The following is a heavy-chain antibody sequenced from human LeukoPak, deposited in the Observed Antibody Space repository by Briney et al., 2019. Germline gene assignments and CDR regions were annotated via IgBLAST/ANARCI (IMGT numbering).Heavy chain of an antibody. Sequence: GGSLRLSCAASGFTFSSYAMSWVRQVPGMGLEWVSAISTSGSSTYYADSVKGRFTISRDNSKNTLFLQMNSLRADDTAVYYCAKRLVAVGPYFDDWGQGTVVTVSS. CDR1: GFTFSSYA. J-gene: IGHJ4*02. V-gene: IGHV3-23*01. CDR3: AKRLVAVGPYFDD. D-gene: IGHD6-6*01. CDR2: ISTSGSST.